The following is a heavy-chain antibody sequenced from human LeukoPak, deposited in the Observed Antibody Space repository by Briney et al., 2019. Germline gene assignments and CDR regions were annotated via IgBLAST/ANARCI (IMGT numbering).Heavy chain of an antibody. CDR2: IYYSGST. Sequence: SETLSLTCTVSGGSISSYYWSWIRQPPGKGLEWIGYIYYSGSTNYNPSLKSRVTISVDTSKNQFSLKLSSVTAADTAVYYCARGGDQYYYDSSGYYYPLYYFDYWGQGTLVTVSS. CDR3: ARGGDQYYYDSSGYYYPLYYFDY. J-gene: IGHJ4*02. V-gene: IGHV4-59*01. CDR1: GGSISSYY. D-gene: IGHD3-22*01.